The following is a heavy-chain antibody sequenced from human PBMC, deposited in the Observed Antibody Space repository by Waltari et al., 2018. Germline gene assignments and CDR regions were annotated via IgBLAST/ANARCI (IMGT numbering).Heavy chain of an antibody. J-gene: IGHJ4*02. V-gene: IGHV4-34*01. D-gene: IGHD3-22*01. CDR3: ARAPYDSSGYYYDY. CDR1: GGSFSGYY. Sequence: QVQLQQWGAGLLKPSETLSLPCAVYGGSFSGYYWSWIRQPPGKGLEWIGEINHSGSTNYNPSLKSRVTISVDTSKNQFSLKLSSVTAADTAVYYCARAPYDSSGYYYDYWGQGTLVTVSS. CDR2: INHSGST.